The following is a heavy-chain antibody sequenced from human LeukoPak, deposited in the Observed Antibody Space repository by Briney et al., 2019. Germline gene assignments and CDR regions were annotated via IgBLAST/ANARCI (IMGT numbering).Heavy chain of an antibody. CDR2: ISYDGSNK. Sequence: GRSLRLSCAASGFTFSSYGMHWVRQAPGKGLEWVAVISYDGSNKYYADSVKGRLTISKDNSKNTLYLQMNSLRAEDTAVYYCAKDQAPRYGSGSRFDYWGQGTLVTVSS. CDR3: AKDQAPRYGSGSRFDY. D-gene: IGHD3-10*01. J-gene: IGHJ4*02. CDR1: GFTFSSYG. V-gene: IGHV3-30*18.